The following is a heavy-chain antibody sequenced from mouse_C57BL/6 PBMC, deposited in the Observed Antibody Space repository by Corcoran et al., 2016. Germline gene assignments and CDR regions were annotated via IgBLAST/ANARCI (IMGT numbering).Heavy chain of an antibody. CDR1: GYTFTTYG. Sequence: QIQLVQSGPELKKPGETVKISCKASGYTFTTYGMSWVKQAPGKGLKWMGWINPYSGVPTYADDFKGRFAFSLETSASTAYLQINNLKNEDTATYFCARDGFYGSPYAMDYWGQGTSVTVSS. J-gene: IGHJ4*01. D-gene: IGHD2-3*01. CDR3: ARDGFYGSPYAMDY. V-gene: IGHV9-3*01. CDR2: INPYSGVP.